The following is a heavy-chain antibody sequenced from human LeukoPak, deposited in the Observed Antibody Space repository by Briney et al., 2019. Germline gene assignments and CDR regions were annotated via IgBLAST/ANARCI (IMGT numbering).Heavy chain of an antibody. Sequence: SETLSLTCTVSGGSISSHYWSWIRQPPGKGLEWIGYIYYSGSTNYNLSLKSRVTISVDTSKNQFSLKLSSVTAADTAVYYCARDRSSDYYDSSGYFDYWGQGTLVTVSS. J-gene: IGHJ4*02. CDR1: GGSISSHY. CDR3: ARDRSSDYYDSSGYFDY. CDR2: IYYSGST. D-gene: IGHD3-22*01. V-gene: IGHV4-59*11.